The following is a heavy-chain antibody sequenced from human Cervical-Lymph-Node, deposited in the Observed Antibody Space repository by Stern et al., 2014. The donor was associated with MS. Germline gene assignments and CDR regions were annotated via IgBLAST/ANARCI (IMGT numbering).Heavy chain of an antibody. Sequence: VQLVESGAEVKKPGASVKVSCKASGYTFTGYYMHWVRQAPGQGLEWMGRINPNSGGTNYAQKFQGRVTMPRETSISTTYMGLRRLRSDDTAVYYCARWAVDGFDPGGQGTLVTVPS. CDR1: GYTFTGYY. J-gene: IGHJ5*02. D-gene: IGHD3-9*01. CDR3: ARWAVDGFDP. V-gene: IGHV1-2*06. CDR2: INPNSGGT.